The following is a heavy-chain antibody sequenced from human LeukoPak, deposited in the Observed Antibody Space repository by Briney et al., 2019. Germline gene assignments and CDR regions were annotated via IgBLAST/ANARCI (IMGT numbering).Heavy chain of an antibody. J-gene: IGHJ6*02. CDR1: GGSISSYY. Sequence: MTSETLSLTCTVSGGSISSYYWSWIRQPAGKGLEWIGRIYTSGSTNYNPSLKSRVTMSVDTPKNQFSLKLSSVTAADTAVYYCARGEWLRYGYYYGMDVWGQGTTVTVSS. V-gene: IGHV4-4*07. CDR3: ARGEWLRYGYYYGMDV. CDR2: IYTSGST. D-gene: IGHD5-12*01.